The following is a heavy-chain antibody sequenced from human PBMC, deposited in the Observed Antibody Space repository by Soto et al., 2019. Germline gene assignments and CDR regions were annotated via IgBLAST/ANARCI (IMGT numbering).Heavy chain of an antibody. CDR2: ILSDGGTK. J-gene: IGHJ4*02. D-gene: IGHD3-3*01. Sequence: EVQLLESGGRLVQPGGSLSLSCAASGFTFAGYAMNWVRQAPGRGLEWVAGILSDGGTKYYADPVKGRFTISRDNSKNMLDLQMSSLRADDTALYYCEKDFRPDGKYDLDYWGQGTPVVVSS. CDR1: GFTFAGYA. CDR3: EKDFRPDGKYDLDY. V-gene: IGHV3-23*01.